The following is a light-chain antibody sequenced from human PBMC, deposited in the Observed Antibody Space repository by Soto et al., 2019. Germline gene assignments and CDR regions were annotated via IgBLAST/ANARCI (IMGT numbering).Light chain of an antibody. CDR1: QSVSSSY. Sequence: EIVLTQSPGTLSLSPGERATLSCRTGQSVSSSYLAWYQQKPGQAPRLLIYAASSRATGIPDRFSGSGSGTDFTLTISRLEPEDFAVYYCQQYGSSPSTFGQGTKLEIK. V-gene: IGKV3-20*01. J-gene: IGKJ2*02. CDR2: AAS. CDR3: QQYGSSPST.